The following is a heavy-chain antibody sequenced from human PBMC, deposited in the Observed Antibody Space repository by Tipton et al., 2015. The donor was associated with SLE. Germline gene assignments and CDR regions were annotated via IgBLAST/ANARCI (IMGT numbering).Heavy chain of an antibody. Sequence: TLSLTCTVSGYSISSGYYWGWIRQPPGKGLEWIGSIYHSGSTYYNPSLKSRVTISVDTSKNQFSLKLSSVTAADTAAYYCARDLAARFRFDYWGQGTLVTVSS. CDR2: IYHSGST. CDR3: ARDLAARFRFDY. CDR1: GYSISSGYY. D-gene: IGHD6-6*01. V-gene: IGHV4-38-2*02. J-gene: IGHJ4*02.